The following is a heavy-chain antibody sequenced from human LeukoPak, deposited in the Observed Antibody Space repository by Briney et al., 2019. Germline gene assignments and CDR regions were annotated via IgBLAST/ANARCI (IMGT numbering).Heavy chain of an antibody. J-gene: IGHJ4*02. V-gene: IGHV3-30*03. CDR1: GLTFSIYW. CDR3: ARQSLGASGLDH. D-gene: IGHD1-26*01. CDR2: APHDGTSP. Sequence: GGSLRLSCAASGLTFSIYWMSWVRQAPNKGLDWVAVAPHDGTSPSHAASVNGRFTISRDNSKDTVFLQMDSLRVDDTAIYYCARQSLGASGLDHWGQGVLVTVSS.